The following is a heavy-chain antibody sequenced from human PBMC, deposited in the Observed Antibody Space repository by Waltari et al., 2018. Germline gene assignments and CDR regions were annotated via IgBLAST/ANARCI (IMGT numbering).Heavy chain of an antibody. CDR2: FIPIFGTA. CDR3: ARGHGTGGRFDY. V-gene: IGHV1-69*08. Sequence: QVQLLQSGAEVEKPGASGKVSCKASGGTFRSYAISWVRQAPGQGLEWMGRFIPIFGTANYAQKFQGRVTMTADKSTSTAYMELSSLRSEDTAVYYCARGHGTGGRFDYWGQGTLVTVSS. J-gene: IGHJ4*02. CDR1: GGTFRSYA. D-gene: IGHD2-8*02.